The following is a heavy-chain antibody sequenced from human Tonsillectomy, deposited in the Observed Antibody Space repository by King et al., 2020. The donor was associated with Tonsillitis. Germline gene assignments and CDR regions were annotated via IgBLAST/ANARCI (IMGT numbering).Heavy chain of an antibody. D-gene: IGHD5-18*01. J-gene: IGHJ6*02. CDR2: ISYDGIYN. Sequence: VQLVESGGGVVQPGRSLTLSCAASGFTFSSSAMHWVRQAPGKGLEWVAVISYDGIYNHFADSVKGRFTISRDNSKNTLYLQLNSLRVEDTAVYYCARGRVGGYSYVSYYHGMDVWGQGTTVTVSS. CDR1: GFTFSSSA. CDR3: ARGRVGGYSYVSYYHGMDV. V-gene: IGHV3-30-3*01.